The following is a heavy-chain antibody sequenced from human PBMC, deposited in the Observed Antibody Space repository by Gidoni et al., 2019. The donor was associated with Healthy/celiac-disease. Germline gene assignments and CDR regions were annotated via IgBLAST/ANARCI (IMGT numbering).Heavy chain of an antibody. CDR1: GFTFSSYA. J-gene: IGHJ2*01. V-gene: IGHV3-30*04. CDR3: ARPPKIGVVVWYFDF. CDR2: ISYDGSNK. Sequence: QVQLVESGGGVVQPGRSLRLSCAASGFTFSSYAMHWVRQAPGKGLEWVAVISYDGSNKYYADSVKGRFTISRDNSKNTLYLQMNSLRAEDTAVYYCARPPKIGVVVWYFDFWGRGTLVTVSS. D-gene: IGHD2-2*01.